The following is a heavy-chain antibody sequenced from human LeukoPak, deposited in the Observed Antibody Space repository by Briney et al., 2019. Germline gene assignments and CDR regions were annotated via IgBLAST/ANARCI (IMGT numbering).Heavy chain of an antibody. CDR2: INTDNGHT. V-gene: IGHV1-18*01. CDR3: ARGVAVVAASLRYYYYMDV. D-gene: IGHD2-15*01. Sequence: ASVNISCKTFGYTLTSYGINWVRQAPGQGLQWLGRINTDNGHTNCAQNLQGRLTMTIDTSTSTAYMELRSLRSDDTAVYYCARGVAVVAASLRYYYYMDVWDRGTTVTVSS. J-gene: IGHJ6*03. CDR1: GYTLTSYG.